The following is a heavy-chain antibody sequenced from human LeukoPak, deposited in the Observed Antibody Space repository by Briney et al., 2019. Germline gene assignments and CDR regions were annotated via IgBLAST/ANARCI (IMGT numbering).Heavy chain of an antibody. CDR1: GFTFSSYW. CDR3: ARDGQGIAAAIDY. Sequence: GGSLRLSCAASGFTFSSYWMSWVRQAPGKGLEWVANIKQDGSEKYYVDSVKGRFTISRDNAKNSLYLQMNGLRAEDTAVYYCARDGQGIAAAIDYWGQGTLVTVSS. V-gene: IGHV3-7*01. J-gene: IGHJ4*02. D-gene: IGHD6-13*01. CDR2: IKQDGSEK.